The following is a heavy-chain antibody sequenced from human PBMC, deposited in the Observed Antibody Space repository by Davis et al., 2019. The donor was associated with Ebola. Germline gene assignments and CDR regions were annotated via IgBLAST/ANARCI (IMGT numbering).Heavy chain of an antibody. J-gene: IGHJ4*02. V-gene: IGHV4-39*02. CDR2: IYYSGST. Sequence: SETLSLTCTVSGGSISSSSYYWGWIRQPPGKGLEWIGSIYYSGSTYYNPSLKSRVTISVDTSKNQFSLKMTSVTAADTAIYYCARDFVYWGQGTLVTVSS. CDR3: ARDFVY. CDR1: GGSISSSSYY.